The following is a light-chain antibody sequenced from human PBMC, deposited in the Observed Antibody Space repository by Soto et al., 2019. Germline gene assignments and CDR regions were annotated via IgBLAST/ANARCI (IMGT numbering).Light chain of an antibody. V-gene: IGKV1-39*01. CDR1: QGISAY. CDR3: QQSYSTPLT. CDR2: AAS. J-gene: IGKJ4*01. Sequence: IQMTQSPSSLSESAGDRVTITCRASQGISAYLKWYQQKPGKAPKLLIYAASSLQSGVPSRFSGSGSETDFTLTISSLQPEDFATYSCQQSYSTPLTFGGGTKVDIK.